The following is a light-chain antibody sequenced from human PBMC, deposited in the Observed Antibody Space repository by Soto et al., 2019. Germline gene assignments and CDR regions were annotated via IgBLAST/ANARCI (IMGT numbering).Light chain of an antibody. CDR1: SSDIGGYNY. V-gene: IGLV2-14*01. CDR2: DVS. Sequence: ALTQPASVSGSPGQSITISCTGTSSDIGGYNYVSWYQQHPGKAPKLMIYDVSNRPSGVSNRFSGSKSGNTASLTISGLQAEDEADYYCSSYTSSSTLGVFGTGTKVTVL. J-gene: IGLJ1*01. CDR3: SSYTSSSTLGV.